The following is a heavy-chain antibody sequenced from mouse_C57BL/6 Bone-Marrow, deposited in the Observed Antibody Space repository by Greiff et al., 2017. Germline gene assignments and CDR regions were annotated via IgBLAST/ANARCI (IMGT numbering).Heavy chain of an antibody. D-gene: IGHD2-1*01. V-gene: IGHV2-2*01. J-gene: IGHJ1*03. CDR2: IWSGGST. Sequence: VHLVESGPGLVQPSQSLSITCTVSGFSLTSYGVHWVRQSPGKGLEWLGVIWSGGSTDYNAAFISRLSISKDNSKSQVFFKMNSLQADDTAIYYCARSSPYGNYGYWYFDVWGTGTTVTVSS. CDR1: GFSLTSYG. CDR3: ARSSPYGNYGYWYFDV.